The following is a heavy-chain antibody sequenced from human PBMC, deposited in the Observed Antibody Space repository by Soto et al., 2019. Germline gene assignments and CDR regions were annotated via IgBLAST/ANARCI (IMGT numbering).Heavy chain of an antibody. J-gene: IGHJ4*02. D-gene: IGHD5-18*01. V-gene: IGHV3-11*04. CDR2: ISGNGEII. CDR1: GFTFSDYY. Sequence: RPSCAASGFTFSDYYIHWIRRAPGKGLEWISYISGNGEIIQYADSVKGRFTISRDNAKNALYLQMSSLRDEDTVVYYCARDDDSAMALNFDYWGQGTLVTVSS. CDR3: ARDDDSAMALNFDY.